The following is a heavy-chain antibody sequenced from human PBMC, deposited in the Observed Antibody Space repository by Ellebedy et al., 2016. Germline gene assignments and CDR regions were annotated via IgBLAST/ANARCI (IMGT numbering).Heavy chain of an antibody. CDR3: ARVSSPPYYYGSGAYYGMDV. J-gene: IGHJ6*02. CDR1: GGTFSSYA. CDR2: IIPIFGTA. Sequence: SVKVSXXASGGTFSSYAISWVRQAPGQGLEWMGGIIPIFGTANYAQKFQGRVTITADESTSTAYMELSSLRSEDTAVYYCARVSSPPYYYGSGAYYGMDVWGQGTTVTVSS. V-gene: IGHV1-69*13. D-gene: IGHD3-10*01.